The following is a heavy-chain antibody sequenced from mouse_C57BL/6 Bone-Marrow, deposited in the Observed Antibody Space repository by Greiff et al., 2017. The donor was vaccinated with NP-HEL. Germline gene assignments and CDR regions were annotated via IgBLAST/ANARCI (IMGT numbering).Heavy chain of an antibody. V-gene: IGHV1-15*01. CDR2: IDPETGGT. J-gene: IGHJ3*01. CDR3: TGGRPFAY. CDR1: GYTFTDYE. Sequence: ESGAELVRPGASVTLSCKASGYTFTDYEMHWVKQTPVHGLEWIGAIDPETGGTAYNQKFKGKAILTADKASSTAYMELRSLTSDDSSVYYCTGGRPFAYWGQGTLVTVSA. D-gene: IGHD3-3*01.